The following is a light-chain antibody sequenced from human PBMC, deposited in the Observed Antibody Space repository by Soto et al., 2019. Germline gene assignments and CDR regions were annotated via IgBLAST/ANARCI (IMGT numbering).Light chain of an antibody. V-gene: IGKV3-11*01. Sequence: EIVLTQSPATLSLSPGEGATLSCRASQSVASYLTWYQQKPGQAPRLLIYDASTRATGIPARFSGSGSGTDFTLTINRLEPEDFAVYYCQQYGNSPITFGQGTRLEIK. J-gene: IGKJ5*01. CDR2: DAS. CDR3: QQYGNSPIT. CDR1: QSVASY.